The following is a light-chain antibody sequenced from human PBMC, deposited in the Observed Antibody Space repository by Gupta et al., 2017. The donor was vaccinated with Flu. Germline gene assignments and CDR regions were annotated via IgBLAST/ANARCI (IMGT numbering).Light chain of an antibody. Sequence: PATLSLSPGDRATLSCRASQSVGSYLAWYQQKPGQAPRLLIYDASNRAVGTPVRFSGSGTGTDFTLTISRVEPEDFAVYYCQRRSNWPPYTFGQGTKLEIK. V-gene: IGKV3-11*01. CDR3: QRRSNWPPYT. CDR1: QSVGSY. J-gene: IGKJ2*01. CDR2: DAS.